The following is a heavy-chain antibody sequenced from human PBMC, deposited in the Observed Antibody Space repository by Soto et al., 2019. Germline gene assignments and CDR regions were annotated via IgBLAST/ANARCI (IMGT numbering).Heavy chain of an antibody. Sequence: RASVKVSCKASGYTFTGYYMHWVRQAPGQGLEWMGWINPNSGGTNYAQKFQGRVTMTRDTSISTAYMELSRLRSDDTAVYYCARDLGYCSSTRCYYYYGMDVWGQGTTVTVS. CDR1: GYTFTGYY. J-gene: IGHJ6*02. D-gene: IGHD2-2*01. CDR3: ARDLGYCSSTRCYYYYGMDV. V-gene: IGHV1-2*02. CDR2: INPNSGGT.